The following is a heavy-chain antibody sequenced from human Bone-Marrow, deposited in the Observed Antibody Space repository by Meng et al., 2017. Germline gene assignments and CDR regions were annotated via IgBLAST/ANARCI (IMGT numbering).Heavy chain of an antibody. V-gene: IGHV3-11*06. Sequence: QVQLVESGGGLVKPGGSLRLSCAASGFTFSDSYMSWIRQAPGKGLEWVSSISSSSSYIYYADSVKSRFTISRDNAKNSLYLQMNSLRAEDTAVYYCARDIGYGDNWFDPWGQGTLVTVSS. CDR1: GFTFSDSY. J-gene: IGHJ5*02. CDR3: ARDIGYGDNWFDP. CDR2: ISSSSSYI. D-gene: IGHD5-12*01.